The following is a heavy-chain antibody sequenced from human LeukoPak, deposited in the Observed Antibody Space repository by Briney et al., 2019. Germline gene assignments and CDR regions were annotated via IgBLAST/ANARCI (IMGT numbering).Heavy chain of an antibody. D-gene: IGHD2-21*02. Sequence: GESLKISCKGSGYSFTSYWIGWGRQVPGKGLEWMGIIYPGDSDTRDSPSFQGQVTISADKSISTAYLQWSSLKASDTAMYYCARLVYCGGDCYSGSPRFDPWGQGTLVTVSS. V-gene: IGHV5-51*01. CDR3: ARLVYCGGDCYSGSPRFDP. CDR1: GYSFTSYW. CDR2: IYPGDSDT. J-gene: IGHJ5*02.